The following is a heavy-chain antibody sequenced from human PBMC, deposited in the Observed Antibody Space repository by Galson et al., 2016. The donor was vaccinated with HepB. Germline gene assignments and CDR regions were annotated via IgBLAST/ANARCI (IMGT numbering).Heavy chain of an antibody. CDR1: GDSVSGSTAA. V-gene: IGHV6-1*01. Sequence: CAISGDSVSGSTAAWIWIRQSPSRGLEWLGRTYYRSKWYNDYAVSVKSRITINPDTSKNQFSLQLSSVTPEDTAVYYCAREVRYSPSGGMDVWGQGTTVTVSS. D-gene: IGHD3-9*01. CDR3: AREVRYSPSGGMDV. J-gene: IGHJ6*02. CDR2: TYYRSKWYN.